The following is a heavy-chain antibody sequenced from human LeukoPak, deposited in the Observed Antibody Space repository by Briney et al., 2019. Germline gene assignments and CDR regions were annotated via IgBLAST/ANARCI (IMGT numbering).Heavy chain of an antibody. CDR3: ASDILTGYSYYYYGMDV. Sequence: PSGTLSLTCAVSGGSISSSNWWSWVRQPPGKGLEWIGEIYHSGSTNYNPSLKSRVTISVDKSKNQFSLKLSSVTAADTAVYYCASDILTGYSYYYYGMDVWGKGTTVTVSS. CDR2: IYHSGST. CDR1: GGSISSSNW. D-gene: IGHD3-9*01. V-gene: IGHV4-4*02. J-gene: IGHJ6*04.